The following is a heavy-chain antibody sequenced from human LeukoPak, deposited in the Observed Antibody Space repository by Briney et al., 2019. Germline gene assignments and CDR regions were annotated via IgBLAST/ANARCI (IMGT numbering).Heavy chain of an antibody. CDR1: GGTFSSYA. V-gene: IGHV1-69*13. CDR3: ARIPKLRVYYYGMDV. D-gene: IGHD1-7*01. J-gene: IGHJ6*02. CDR2: IIPIFGTA. Sequence: SVKVSCKASGGTFSSYAISWVRQAPGQGLEWMGGIIPIFGTANYAQKFQGRVTITADESTSTAYMELSSLRSEDTAVYYCARIPKLRVYYYGMDVRGQGTTVTVSS.